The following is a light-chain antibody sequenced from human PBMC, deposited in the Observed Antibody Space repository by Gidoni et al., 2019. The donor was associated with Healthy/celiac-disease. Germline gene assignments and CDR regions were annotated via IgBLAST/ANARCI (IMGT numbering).Light chain of an antibody. CDR1: KLGNNY. Sequence: SYELTQPPSVSVSPGQTASITCSGDKLGNNYACWYQQKPGQSPVLVIYQDSKRPSVIPERFSGSNSGNTATLTISGTQAMDEADYYCQAWDSSTYVVFGGGTKLTVL. CDR3: QAWDSSTYVV. J-gene: IGLJ2*01. V-gene: IGLV3-1*01. CDR2: QDS.